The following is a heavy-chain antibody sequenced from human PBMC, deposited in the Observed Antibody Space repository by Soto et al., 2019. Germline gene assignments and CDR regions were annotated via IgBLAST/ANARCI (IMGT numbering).Heavy chain of an antibody. CDR2: IYYSGST. CDR3: ARGRYSGSYYSWPIDY. CDR1: GGSISSGGYY. D-gene: IGHD1-26*01. Sequence: PSETLSLTCTVSGGSISSGGYYWSWIRQHPGKGLEWIGYIYYSGSTYYNPSLKSRVTISVDTSKNQFSLKLSSVTAADTAVYYCARGRYSGSYYSWPIDYWGQGTLVT. J-gene: IGHJ4*02. V-gene: IGHV4-31*03.